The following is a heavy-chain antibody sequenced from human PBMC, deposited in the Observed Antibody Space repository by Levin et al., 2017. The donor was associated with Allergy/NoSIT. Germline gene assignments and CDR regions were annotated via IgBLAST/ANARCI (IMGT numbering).Heavy chain of an antibody. CDR3: ARGGGGYLFYFDY. Sequence: QPGGSLRLSCAASGFTFSSYGMHWVRQAPGKGLEWVAVIWYDGSNKYYADSVKGRFTISRDNSKNTLYLQMNSLRAEDTAVYYCARGGGGYLFYFDYWGQGTLVTVSS. J-gene: IGHJ4*02. V-gene: IGHV3-33*01. D-gene: IGHD6-13*01. CDR1: GFTFSSYG. CDR2: IWYDGSNK.